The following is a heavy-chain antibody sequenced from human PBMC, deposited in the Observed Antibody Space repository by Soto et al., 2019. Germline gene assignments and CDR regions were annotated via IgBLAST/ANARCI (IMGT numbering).Heavy chain of an antibody. CDR3: ARAVAVAADFDY. V-gene: IGHV1-3*01. CDR1: GYTLTNYA. J-gene: IGHJ4*02. CDR2: INAGNGNT. D-gene: IGHD6-19*01. Sequence: GGSVKVSCKASGYTLTNYAMHWVRQAPGQRLEWMGWINAGNGNTKYSQKFQGRVTITRDTSASTAYMELSSLRSEDTAVYYCARAVAVAADFDYWGQGTLVTVSS.